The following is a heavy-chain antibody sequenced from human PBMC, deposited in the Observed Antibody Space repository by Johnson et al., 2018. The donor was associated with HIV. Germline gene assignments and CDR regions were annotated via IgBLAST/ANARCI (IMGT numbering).Heavy chain of an antibody. CDR2: ISWNSGSI. CDR1: GFTFDDYA. J-gene: IGHJ3*02. CDR3: ARGGRGYSYSYAFDI. D-gene: IGHD5-18*01. V-gene: IGHV3-9*01. Sequence: VQLVESGGGLVQPGRSLRLSCAASGFTFDDYAMHWVRQAPGKGLEWVSGISWNSGSIGYADSVKGRFTISRDNAKNSLYLQMNSLRAEDTALYYCARGGRGYSYSYAFDIWGQGTMVTVSS.